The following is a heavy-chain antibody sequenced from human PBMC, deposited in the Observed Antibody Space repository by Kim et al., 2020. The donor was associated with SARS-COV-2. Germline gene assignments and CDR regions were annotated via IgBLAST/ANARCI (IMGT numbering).Heavy chain of an antibody. D-gene: IGHD3-3*01. V-gene: IGHV1-24*01. CDR2: FDLQYGET. J-gene: IGHJ4*02. CDR3: ATESFFGVVIYALNY. CDR1: GYTLTELS. Sequence: ASVKVSCKVSGYTLTELSIHWVRQTPGKGLEWMGNFDLQYGETIYAQKFQGRVTMTEDTSTDTAYLELSSLTSEDTAVYYCATESFFGVVIYALNYWGQG.